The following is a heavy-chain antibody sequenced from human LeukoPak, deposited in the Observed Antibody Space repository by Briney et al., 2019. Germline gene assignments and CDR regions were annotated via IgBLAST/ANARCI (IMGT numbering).Heavy chain of an antibody. J-gene: IGHJ4*02. V-gene: IGHV4-59*08. CDR1: GDSITTYY. CDR2: IYYSGST. D-gene: IGHD5-18*01. CDR3: ARGGDTAMNY. Sequence: PSETLSLTCTVSGDSITTYYWSWIRQPPGKGLEWIGYIYYSGSTNYNPSLKSRVTISVDTSKNQFSLKLSSVTAADTAVYYCARGGDTAMNYWGQGTLVTVSS.